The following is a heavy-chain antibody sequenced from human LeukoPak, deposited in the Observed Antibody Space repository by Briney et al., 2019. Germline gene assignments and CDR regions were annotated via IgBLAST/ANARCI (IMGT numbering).Heavy chain of an antibody. CDR1: GYTSTNYD. D-gene: IGHD3-10*01. CDR2: MNPNSGNA. CDR3: ARGKKDVLLWFGEEDWFDP. J-gene: IGHJ5*02. V-gene: IGHV1-8*01. Sequence: ASVKVSCKASGYTSTNYDINWVRQATGHGLEWMGWMNPNSGNAGYAQKFLGRLTLTRNTSIETAYMELSSLGSEDTAVYFCARGKKDVLLWFGEEDWFDPWGQGTLVTVSS.